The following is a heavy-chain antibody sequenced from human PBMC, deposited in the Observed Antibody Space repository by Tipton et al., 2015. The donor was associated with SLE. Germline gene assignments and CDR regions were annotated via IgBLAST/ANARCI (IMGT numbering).Heavy chain of an antibody. CDR1: GFTFSGSA. J-gene: IGHJ3*02. Sequence: SLRLSCAASGFTFSGSAMHWVRQAPGKGLEWVSVIYSGGSTYYADSVKGRFTISRDNSKNTLYLQMNSLRAEDTAVYYCATASDALDIWGQGTMVTVSS. CDR2: IYSGGST. CDR3: ATASDALDI. V-gene: IGHV3-53*05.